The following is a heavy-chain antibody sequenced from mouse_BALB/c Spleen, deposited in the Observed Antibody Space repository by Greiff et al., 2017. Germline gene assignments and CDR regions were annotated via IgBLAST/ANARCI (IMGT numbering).Heavy chain of an antibody. CDR1: GYAFSSYW. Sequence: VQLVESGAELVRPGSSVKISCKASGYAFSSYWMNWVKQRPGQGLEWIGQIYHGDGDTNYNGKFKGKATLTADKSSSTAYMQHSSLTSEDSAVYFCAREESSWGQGTTLTVSS. CDR2: IYHGDGDT. V-gene: IGHV1-80*01. CDR3: AREESS. J-gene: IGHJ2*01.